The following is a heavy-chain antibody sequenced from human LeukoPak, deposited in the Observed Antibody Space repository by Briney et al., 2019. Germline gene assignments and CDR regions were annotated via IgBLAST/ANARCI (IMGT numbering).Heavy chain of an antibody. V-gene: IGHV3-53*01. J-gene: IGHJ4*02. CDR3: ARGGGSERYSSSWYGGDYFDY. CDR1: GFTVSSNY. Sequence: GGSLRLSCAASGFTVSSNYMSWVRQAPGKGLEWVSVIYSGGSTYYADSVKGRFTISRDNSKNTLYLQMNSLRAEDTAVYYCARGGGSERYSSSWYGGDYFDYWGQGTLVTVPS. D-gene: IGHD6-13*01. CDR2: IYSGGST.